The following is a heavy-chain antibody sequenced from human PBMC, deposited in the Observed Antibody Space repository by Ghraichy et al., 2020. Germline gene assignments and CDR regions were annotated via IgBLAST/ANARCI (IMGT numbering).Heavy chain of an antibody. D-gene: IGHD1-26*01. J-gene: IGHJ4*02. CDR3: ARDPDSGSYFRRGYFDY. Sequence: ASVKVSCKASGYTFTSYGISWVRQAPGQGLEWMGWISAYNGNTNYAQKLQGRVTMTTDTSTSTAYMELRSLRSDDTAVYYCARDPDSGSYFRRGYFDYWGQGTLVTVSS. V-gene: IGHV1-18*01. CDR2: ISAYNGNT. CDR1: GYTFTSYG.